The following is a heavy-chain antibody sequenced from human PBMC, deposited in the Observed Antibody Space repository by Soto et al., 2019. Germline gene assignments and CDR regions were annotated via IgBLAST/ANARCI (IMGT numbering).Heavy chain of an antibody. J-gene: IGHJ4*02. V-gene: IGHV3-21*01. CDR1: GFTFSSYS. Sequence: EVQLVESGGGLVKPGGSLRLSCAASGFTFSSYSMNWVRQAPGKGLEWVSSISSSSSYIYSADSVKGQFTISRDNAKNSLYLQMNRLRAEDPAVYDCARSLDPKIRFGGEYYFDYWGQGTLVTVSS. CDR3: ARSLDPKIRFGGEYYFDY. D-gene: IGHD3-10*01. CDR2: ISSSSSYI.